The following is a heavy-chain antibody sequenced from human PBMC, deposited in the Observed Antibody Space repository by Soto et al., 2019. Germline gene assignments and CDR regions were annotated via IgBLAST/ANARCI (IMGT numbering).Heavy chain of an antibody. D-gene: IGHD2-8*02. Sequence: SETLSLTCTVSGGSISSYYWSWIRQPPGKGLEWIGYIYYSGSTNYNPSLKSRVTISVDTSKNQFSLKLSSVTAADTAVYYCARHIGNYWYWGFDPWGQGTLVTVS. V-gene: IGHV4-59*01. J-gene: IGHJ5*02. CDR2: IYYSGST. CDR3: ARHIGNYWYWGFDP. CDR1: GGSISSYY.